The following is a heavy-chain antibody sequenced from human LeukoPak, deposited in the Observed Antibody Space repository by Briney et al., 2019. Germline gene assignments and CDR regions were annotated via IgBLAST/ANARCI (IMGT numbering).Heavy chain of an antibody. CDR3: AREGSSYQRRYNWFDP. J-gene: IGHJ5*02. V-gene: IGHV4-34*01. Sequence: SETLSLTCAVYGGSFSGYYWSWIRQPPGKGLEWIGEINHSGSTNYNPSLKSRVTISVDTSKNQFSLKLSSVTAADTAVYYCAREGSSYQRRYNWFDPWGQGTLVTVSS. D-gene: IGHD2-15*01. CDR2: INHSGST. CDR1: GGSFSGYY.